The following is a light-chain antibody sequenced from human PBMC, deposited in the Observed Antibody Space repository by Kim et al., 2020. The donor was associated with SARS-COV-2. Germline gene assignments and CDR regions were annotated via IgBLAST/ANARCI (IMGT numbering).Light chain of an antibody. CDR1: HGLINY. V-gene: IGKV1-16*01. J-gene: IGKJ5*01. CDR3: QQYTSYPLT. CDR2: AAS. Sequence: ASVGDRVTISCRASHGLINYFAWFQQKPGKAPTSLIYAASSLHSGVPSRFSGSASGTDFTLTISSLQPEDSATYYCQQYTSYPLTFGQGTRLEIK.